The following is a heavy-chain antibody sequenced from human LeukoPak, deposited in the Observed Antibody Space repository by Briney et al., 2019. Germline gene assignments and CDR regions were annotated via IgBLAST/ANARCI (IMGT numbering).Heavy chain of an antibody. CDR3: ASETKRGYSYGSPTDGFDI. V-gene: IGHV3-21*01. J-gene: IGHJ3*02. CDR2: ISTSSSYI. Sequence: GGSLRLSCAASGFTFSDYYMNWVRLAPGKGLEWVSSISTSSSYIYYADSVKGRFTISRDNAKNSLYLQMNSLRAEDTAVYYCASETKRGYSYGSPTDGFDIWGQGTKVTVSS. CDR1: GFTFSDYY. D-gene: IGHD5-18*01.